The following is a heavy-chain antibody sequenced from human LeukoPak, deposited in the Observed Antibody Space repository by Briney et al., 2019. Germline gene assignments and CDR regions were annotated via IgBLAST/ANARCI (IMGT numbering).Heavy chain of an antibody. Sequence: GGSLRLSCAASGFTFSSYWMSWVRQASGKGLEWVGRIRSKANSYATAYAASVKGRFTISRDDSKNTAYLQMNSLKTEDTAVYYCTRAGDDYVWEDFDYWGQGTLVTVSS. V-gene: IGHV3-73*01. J-gene: IGHJ4*02. CDR2: IRSKANSYAT. CDR3: TRAGDDYVWEDFDY. D-gene: IGHD3-16*01. CDR1: GFTFSSYW.